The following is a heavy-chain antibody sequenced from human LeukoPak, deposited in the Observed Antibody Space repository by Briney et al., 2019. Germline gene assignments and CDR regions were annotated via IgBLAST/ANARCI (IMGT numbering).Heavy chain of an antibody. CDR1: GFTFSDYY. J-gene: IGHJ5*02. V-gene: IGHV3-11*01. CDR3: ARAGGYTYGPRRLNWFDP. Sequence: PGGSLRLSCAASGFTFSDYYMSWIRQAPGKGLEWVSYMSSSGNIIYYADSVKGRFTISRDNAKRSLYLQMNSLRAEDTAVYYCARAGGYTYGPRRLNWFDPWGPGTLVIVSS. D-gene: IGHD5-18*01. CDR2: MSSSGNII.